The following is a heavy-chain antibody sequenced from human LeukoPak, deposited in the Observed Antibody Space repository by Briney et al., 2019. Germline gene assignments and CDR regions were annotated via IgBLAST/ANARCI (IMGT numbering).Heavy chain of an antibody. J-gene: IGHJ4*02. D-gene: IGHD6-13*01. V-gene: IGHV3-30*03. CDR2: ISYDGSNK. CDR1: GFTSSSYG. CDR3: AASRIAAAGILDY. Sequence: PGRSLRLSCAASGFTSSSYGMHWVRQAPGKGLEWVAVISYDGSNKYYADSVKGRFTISRDNSKNTLYLQMNSLRAEDTAVYYCAASRIAAAGILDYWGQGTLVTVSS.